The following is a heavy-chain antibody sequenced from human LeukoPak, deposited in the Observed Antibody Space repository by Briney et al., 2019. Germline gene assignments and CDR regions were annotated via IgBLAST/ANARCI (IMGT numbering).Heavy chain of an antibody. Sequence: PSETLSLTCTVSGGSISSGSYYWNWIRQPAGKGLEWIGRIYTSGSTNQKPSLKSRVTTSVDTSKNQFSLKLSSVTAADTAVYYCARATRAARHFDYWGQGTLVTVSS. CDR2: IYTSGST. J-gene: IGHJ4*02. D-gene: IGHD6-6*01. V-gene: IGHV4-61*02. CDR1: GGSISSGSYY. CDR3: ARATRAARHFDY.